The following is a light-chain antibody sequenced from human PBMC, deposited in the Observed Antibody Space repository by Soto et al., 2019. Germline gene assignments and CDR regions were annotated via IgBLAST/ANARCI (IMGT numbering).Light chain of an antibody. V-gene: IGLV1-47*01. CDR3: AAWDDSLSGYV. CDR1: SSNIGSNY. Sequence: QYVLTQPLSASGTPGQRVTISCSGSSSNIGSNYVYWYQQLPGTAPKLLIYRNNQRPSGVPDRFSGSKSGTSASLAISGLRSEDEADYYCAAWDDSLSGYVFGTGTKVTVL. J-gene: IGLJ1*01. CDR2: RNN.